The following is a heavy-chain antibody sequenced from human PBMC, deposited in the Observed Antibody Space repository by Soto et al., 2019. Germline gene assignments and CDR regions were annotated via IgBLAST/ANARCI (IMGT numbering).Heavy chain of an antibody. V-gene: IGHV3-66*01. CDR2: IYSGAGT. CDR1: RFTVSNNY. CDR3: ARKSDAIRFKSGDV. D-gene: IGHD2-2*01. J-gene: IGHJ6*04. Sequence: EVQLVESGGGLVQPGGSLRLSCAVTRFTVSNNYMAWVRQAPGKGLEWVSFIYSGAGTGYADSVRGRFTISRDSSTNTMYLQMNGLRAEDSSVYFCARKSDAIRFKSGDVWGRGTKLIVSS.